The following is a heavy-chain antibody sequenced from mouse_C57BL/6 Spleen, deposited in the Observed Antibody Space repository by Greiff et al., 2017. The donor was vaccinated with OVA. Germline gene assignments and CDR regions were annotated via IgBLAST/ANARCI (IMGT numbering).Heavy chain of an antibody. CDR2: INPNNGGT. V-gene: IGHV1-22*01. J-gene: IGHJ1*03. CDR1: GYTFTDYN. Sequence: VQLKQSGPELVKPGASVKMSCKASGYTFTDYNMHWVKQSHGKSLEWIGYINPNNGGTSYNQKFKGKATLTVNKSSSTAYMELRSLTSEDSAVYYCARNYYGNYGWYFDVWGTGTTVTVSS. D-gene: IGHD2-1*01. CDR3: ARNYYGNYGWYFDV.